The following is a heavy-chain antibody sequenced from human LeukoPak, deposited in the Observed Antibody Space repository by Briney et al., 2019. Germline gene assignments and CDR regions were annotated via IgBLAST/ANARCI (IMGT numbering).Heavy chain of an antibody. Sequence: PGGSLRLSCAASGFTFSSYSMNWVRQAPGKGLEWVSSISSSSSYIYYADSVKGRFTISRDNSKNTLYLQMNSLRAEDTAVYYCAKGVLWFGELLSDAFDYWGQGTLVTVSS. CDR3: AKGVLWFGELLSDAFDY. D-gene: IGHD3-10*01. CDR2: ISSSSSYI. J-gene: IGHJ4*02. CDR1: GFTFSSYS. V-gene: IGHV3-21*04.